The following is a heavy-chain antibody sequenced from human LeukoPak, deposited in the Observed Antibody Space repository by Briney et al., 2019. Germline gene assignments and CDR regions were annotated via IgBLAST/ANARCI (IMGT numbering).Heavy chain of an antibody. V-gene: IGHV1-69*02. D-gene: IGHD1-20*01. CDR2: IIPILGIA. CDR3: ARGVTARYYFDY. CDR1: GGTFSSST. Sequence: SVKVSCKASGGTFSSSTISWVRQAPGQGLEWMGRIIPILGIANYAQKFQGRVTITTDKSTSTAYMELSSLRSEDTAVYYCARGVTARYYFDYWGQGTLVTVSS. J-gene: IGHJ4*02.